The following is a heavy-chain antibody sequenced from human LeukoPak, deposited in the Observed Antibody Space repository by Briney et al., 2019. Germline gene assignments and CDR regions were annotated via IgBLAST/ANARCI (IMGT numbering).Heavy chain of an antibody. CDR1: GFTFGRYS. CDR2: ITSSSSSI. J-gene: IGHJ4*02. Sequence: GDSLRLSCAASGFTFGRYSMNWVRQAPGKGLEWVSSITSSSSSIYYADSVKGRFTISRDNVKNSLYLQMHSLRAEDTAVYYCARAAGELLPFDYFDYWGQGTLVTVSS. D-gene: IGHD3-10*01. V-gene: IGHV3-21*06. CDR3: ARAAGELLPFDYFDY.